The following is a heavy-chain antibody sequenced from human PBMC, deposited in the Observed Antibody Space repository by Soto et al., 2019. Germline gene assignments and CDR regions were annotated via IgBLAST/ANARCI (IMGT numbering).Heavy chain of an antibody. Sequence: QVQLVESGGGVVQPGRSLRLSCAASGFTFSSYAMHWVRQAPGKGLEWVAVISYDGSNKYYADSVKGRFTISRDNSKNTLYLQMNSLRAEDTAVYYCARDYGYDFWSGYYTIYYYYGMDVWGQGTTVTVSS. CDR3: ARDYGYDFWSGYYTIYYYYGMDV. V-gene: IGHV3-30-3*01. CDR1: GFTFSSYA. CDR2: ISYDGSNK. J-gene: IGHJ6*02. D-gene: IGHD3-3*01.